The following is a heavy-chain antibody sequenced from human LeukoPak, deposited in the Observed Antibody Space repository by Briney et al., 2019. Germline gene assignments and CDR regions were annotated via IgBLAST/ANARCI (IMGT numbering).Heavy chain of an antibody. J-gene: IGHJ3*02. D-gene: IGHD6-19*01. Sequence: GASVNVSCKASGYTFTNYGISWVRQAPGQGLEWVGFISSYNGNTNYAQKLQGRVTMSTDTSTGTDYMQLRSLRSDDTAVYHCARRVAVARRDAFDIWGQGTMVTVSS. CDR2: ISSYNGNT. CDR3: ARRVAVARRDAFDI. CDR1: GYTFTNYG. V-gene: IGHV1-18*01.